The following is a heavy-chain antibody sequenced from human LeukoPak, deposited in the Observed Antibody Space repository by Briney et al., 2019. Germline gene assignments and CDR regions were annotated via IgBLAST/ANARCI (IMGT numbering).Heavy chain of an antibody. CDR2: INHSGST. J-gene: IGHJ6*03. CDR3: ARLRYYGSGSYPLYYYYMDV. D-gene: IGHD3-10*01. V-gene: IGHV4-34*01. Sequence: PGGSLRLSCVASGFTFSGYSLSWVRQAPGKGLEWIGEINHSGSTNYNPSLKSRVTISVDTSKNQFSLKLSSVTAADTAVYYCARLRYYGSGSYPLYYYYMDVWGKGTTVTISS. CDR1: GFTFSGYS.